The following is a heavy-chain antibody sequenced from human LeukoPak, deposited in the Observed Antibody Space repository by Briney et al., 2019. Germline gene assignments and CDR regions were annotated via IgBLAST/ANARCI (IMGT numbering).Heavy chain of an antibody. Sequence: GGSLRLSCAASGFTFSDYYMSWIRQAPGKGLEWVTFIRYDGSNKDYADSVKGRFTISRDNSKNTLYLQMSSLRAEDTAVYYCAKDQAGDYNFWSGFDSWGQGTLVTVSS. CDR1: GFTFSDYY. CDR3: AKDQAGDYNFWSGFDS. CDR2: IRYDGSNK. V-gene: IGHV3-30*02. D-gene: IGHD3-3*01. J-gene: IGHJ4*02.